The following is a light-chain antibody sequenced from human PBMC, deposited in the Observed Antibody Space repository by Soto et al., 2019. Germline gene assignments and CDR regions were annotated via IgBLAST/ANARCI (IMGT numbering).Light chain of an antibody. CDR3: QQSNNWPPGYT. J-gene: IGKJ2*01. V-gene: IGKV3-15*01. CDR1: QSVSSN. Sequence: EIVLTQSPATLSVSPGDRATLSSRASQSVSSNLAWYQQKLGQAPRLLIYGASTRATGIPTRFSGSGSGTEFTLTISSLQSEDFAVYFCQQSNNWPPGYTFGQGTMLEIK. CDR2: GAS.